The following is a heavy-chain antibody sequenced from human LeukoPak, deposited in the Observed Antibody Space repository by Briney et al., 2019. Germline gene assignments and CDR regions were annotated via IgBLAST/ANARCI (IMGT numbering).Heavy chain of an antibody. CDR3: AGLPYDFWSGYPAPFDY. J-gene: IGHJ4*02. CDR1: GGSISSYY. V-gene: IGHV4-59*08. CDR2: IYYSGST. Sequence: SETLSLTCTVSGGSISSYYWSWIRQPPGKGLEWIGYIYYSGSTNYNPSLKSRVTISVDTSKNQFSLKLSSVTAADTAVYYCAGLPYDFWSGYPAPFDYWGQGTLVTVSS. D-gene: IGHD3-3*01.